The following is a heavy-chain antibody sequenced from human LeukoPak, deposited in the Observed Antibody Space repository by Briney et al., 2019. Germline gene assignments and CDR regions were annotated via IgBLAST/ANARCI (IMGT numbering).Heavy chain of an antibody. V-gene: IGHV1-69*13. CDR2: IIPIFGTA. J-gene: IGHJ4*02. Sequence: GASVKVSCKASGGTFSSYAISWVRQAPGQGLEWMGGIIPIFGTANYAQKFQGRVTITADEPTSTAYMELSSLRSEDTAVYYCATNLYSSGWSLDYWGQGTLVTVSS. D-gene: IGHD6-19*01. CDR1: GGTFSSYA. CDR3: ATNLYSSGWSLDY.